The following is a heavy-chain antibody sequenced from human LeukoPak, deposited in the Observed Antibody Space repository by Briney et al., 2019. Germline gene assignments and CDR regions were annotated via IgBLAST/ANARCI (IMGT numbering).Heavy chain of an antibody. J-gene: IGHJ6*03. Sequence: PSETLSLTYAVYGGSFSGYYWSWIRQPPGKGLEWIGEINHSGSTNYSPSLKSRVTISVDTSKNQFSLKLSSVTAADTAVYYCARGSVDIVVVPTAHYYYYMDVWGKGTTVTVSS. CDR3: ARGSVDIVVVPTAHYYYYMDV. D-gene: IGHD2-2*01. CDR2: INHSGST. CDR1: GGSFSGYY. V-gene: IGHV4-34*01.